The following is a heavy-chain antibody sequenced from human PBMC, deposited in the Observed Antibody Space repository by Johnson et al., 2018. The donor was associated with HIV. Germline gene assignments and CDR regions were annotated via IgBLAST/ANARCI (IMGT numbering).Heavy chain of an antibody. J-gene: IGHJ3*01. V-gene: IGHV3-66*01. CDR1: AFTFSSFA. D-gene: IGHD6-25*01. Sequence: VQLVESGGGLVQPGGSLRLSCAASAFTFSSFAMSWVRQAPGKGLEWVSVIYSGGSTYYADSVKGRFTISRDNSKNTLYLQMNSLRAEDTAVYYCARDGPSAAVWGQGTMVTVSS. CDR3: ARDGPSAAV. CDR2: IYSGGST.